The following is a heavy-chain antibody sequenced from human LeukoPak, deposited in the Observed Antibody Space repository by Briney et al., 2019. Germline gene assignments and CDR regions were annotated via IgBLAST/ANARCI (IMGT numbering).Heavy chain of an antibody. CDR2: ISPGDSDT. CDR3: ARSQTTSPASGFEY. CDR1: GYSFTSYW. J-gene: IGHJ4*02. V-gene: IGHV5-51*01. Sequence: GESLKISCKGSGYSFTSYWIGWWRHMRGKGLEWMGSISPGDSDTRYSPSFQGQVTISADRSINTAFLQWSSLKASDTAMYYCARSQTTSPASGFEYWGQGALVTVS. D-gene: IGHD4-17*01.